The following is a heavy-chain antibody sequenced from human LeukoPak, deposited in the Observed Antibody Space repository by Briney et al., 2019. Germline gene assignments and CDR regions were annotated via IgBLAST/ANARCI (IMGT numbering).Heavy chain of an antibody. CDR2: IYPGDSDT. Sequence: GESLKISFKGSGYRFTSYWIGWVRPMPGKGLEWMGIIYPGDSDTRYSPSFQGQVTISADKSISTAYLQWSSLKASGTAMYYCARLADSSGYYPLDYWGQGTLVTVSS. V-gene: IGHV5-51*01. J-gene: IGHJ4*02. D-gene: IGHD3-22*01. CDR1: GYRFTSYW. CDR3: ARLADSSGYYPLDY.